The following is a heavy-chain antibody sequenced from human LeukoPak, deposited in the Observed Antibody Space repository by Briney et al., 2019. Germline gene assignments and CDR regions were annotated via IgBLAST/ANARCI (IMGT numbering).Heavy chain of an antibody. Sequence: SETLSLTCAVSADSFSSHYWTWIRQPPGKGLEWIGYTSYIGSTNYNPSLKSRVTISIDTSKNQFSLKLTSVTAADTAVYYCARDLVTVTKGFDIWGQGTMVSVSS. CDR1: ADSFSSHY. CDR3: ARDLVTVTKGFDI. CDR2: TSYIGST. D-gene: IGHD4-17*01. J-gene: IGHJ3*02. V-gene: IGHV4-59*11.